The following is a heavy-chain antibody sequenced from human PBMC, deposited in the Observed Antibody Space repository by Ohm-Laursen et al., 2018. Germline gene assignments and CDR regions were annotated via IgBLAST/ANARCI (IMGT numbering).Heavy chain of an antibody. CDR1: GYTFTGYY. V-gene: IGHV1-2*02. Sequence: ASVKVSCKASGYTFTGYYMHWVRQAPGQGLEWMGWINPNSGGTNYAQKFQGRVTMTRDTSISTAYMELSRLRSDDTAVYYCARAYYDYVWGSYRLNSFDYWGQGTLVTVSS. CDR2: INPNSGGT. D-gene: IGHD3-16*02. J-gene: IGHJ4*02. CDR3: ARAYYDYVWGSYRLNSFDY.